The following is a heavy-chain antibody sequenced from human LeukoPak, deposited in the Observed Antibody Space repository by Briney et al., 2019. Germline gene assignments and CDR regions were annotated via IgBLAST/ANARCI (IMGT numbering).Heavy chain of an antibody. Sequence: SETLSLTCTVSGGSISSSSYYWGWIRQPPGKGLEWIGSIYYSGSTYYNPSLKSRVTISEDTSKNQFSLKLSSVTAADTAVYYCARKGGSGWTGNWFDPWGQGTLVTVSS. V-gene: IGHV4-39*01. D-gene: IGHD6-19*01. J-gene: IGHJ5*02. CDR3: ARKGGSGWTGNWFDP. CDR1: GGSISSSSYY. CDR2: IYYSGST.